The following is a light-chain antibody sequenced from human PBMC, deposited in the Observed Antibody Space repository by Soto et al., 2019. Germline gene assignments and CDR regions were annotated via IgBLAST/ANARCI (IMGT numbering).Light chain of an antibody. V-gene: IGKV1-33*01. J-gene: IGKJ4*01. CDR2: DAS. CDR3: LQSDSFPLT. CDR1: QNINNY. Sequence: DIQMTQSPSSLSASVGDRVTITCQASQNINNYLNWYQQEPGRAPKLLIYDASNLEAGVPSRFSDSGSETDFTLIISSLHPEDFATYYCLQSDSFPLTFGGGTKVDIK.